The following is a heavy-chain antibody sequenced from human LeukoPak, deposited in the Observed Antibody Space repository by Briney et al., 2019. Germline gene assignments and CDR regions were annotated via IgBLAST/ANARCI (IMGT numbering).Heavy chain of an antibody. J-gene: IGHJ6*02. CDR2: IIPIFGTA. V-gene: IGHV1-69*13. CDR1: GGTFSSYA. Sequence: SVTVSCKASGGTFSSYAISWVRQAPGQGLEWMGGIIPIFGTANYAQKFQGRVTITADESTSTAYMELSSLRSEDTAVYYCAREQDYDSSGYYSNYYYYYGMDVWGQGTTVTVSS. D-gene: IGHD3-22*01. CDR3: AREQDYDSSGYYSNYYYYYGMDV.